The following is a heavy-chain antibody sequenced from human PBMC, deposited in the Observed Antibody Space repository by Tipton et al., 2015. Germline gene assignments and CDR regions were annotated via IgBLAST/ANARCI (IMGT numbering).Heavy chain of an antibody. CDR3: ARGSSYSPLDS. CDR1: GFTFSSYV. Sequence: SLRLSCATSGFTFSSYVMHWVRQAPGKGLQWVAIIPYDGINKYYADSVKGRFTISRDNSKDTLYLQMNSLRAEDTAVYYCARGSSYSPLDSWGQGTLVTVSS. V-gene: IGHV3-30*03. D-gene: IGHD3-10*01. CDR2: IPYDGINK. J-gene: IGHJ4*02.